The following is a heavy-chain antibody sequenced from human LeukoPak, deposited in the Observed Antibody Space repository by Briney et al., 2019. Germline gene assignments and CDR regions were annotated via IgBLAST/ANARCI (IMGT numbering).Heavy chain of an antibody. CDR2: IYYSGST. CDR3: ARRGFGENFDY. Sequence: SETLSLTCTVSGGSISSYYWSWIRQPPGKGLEWIGYIYYSGSTNYNPSLKSRVTISVYTSKNQVSLKLSSVTAADTAVYYCARRGFGENFDYWGQGTLVSVSS. CDR1: GGSISSYY. V-gene: IGHV4-59*01. D-gene: IGHD3-10*01. J-gene: IGHJ4*02.